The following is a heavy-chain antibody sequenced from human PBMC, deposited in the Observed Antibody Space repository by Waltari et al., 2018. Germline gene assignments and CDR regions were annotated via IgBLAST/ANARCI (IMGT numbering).Heavy chain of an antibody. CDR2: SRNKAQGYIT. J-gene: IGHJ4*02. Sequence: EVQLVESGGGLVQPGGSLRLSCALSGFTFSYYYIDWVRQAPGKGLEWVGRSRNKAQGYITEYAASVKGRFIISRDDSKNSLYLQMDSLKTEDTAMYYCSSRHSGSSDYWGQGTLVTVSS. V-gene: IGHV3-72*01. CDR1: GFTFSYYY. D-gene: IGHD1-26*01. CDR3: SSRHSGSSDY.